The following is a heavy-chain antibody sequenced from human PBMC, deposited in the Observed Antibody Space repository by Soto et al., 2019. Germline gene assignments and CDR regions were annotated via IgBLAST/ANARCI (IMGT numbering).Heavy chain of an antibody. V-gene: IGHV2-5*02. CDR2: IYWDDDK. J-gene: IGHJ4*02. D-gene: IGHD6-6*01. Sequence: QITLKESGPTLVKPTQTLTLTCTFSGFSLSTSGVDVGWIRQPPGKALEWLALIYWDDDKRYSPSLKSRLTIPKDTAKNQVVLTMTYRDPLDTATYYCAHRRPYSNSPEYFFDYWGQGTLVTVSS. CDR1: GFSLSTSGVD. CDR3: AHRRPYSNSPEYFFDY.